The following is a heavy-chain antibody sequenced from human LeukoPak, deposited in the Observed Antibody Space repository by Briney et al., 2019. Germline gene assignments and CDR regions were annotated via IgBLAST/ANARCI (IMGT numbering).Heavy chain of an antibody. CDR2: ISWDRGTT. J-gene: IGHJ4*02. V-gene: IGHV3-9*01. Sequence: PGRSLRLSCEASGFTFNNYAMHWVRQAPGEGLEGVSGISWDRGTTGYGDSVKGRFTISRDNAKNTLYLQMSSLRAEDTALYYCAKASNYDYLWGSQQIGYYFDHWGRGILVTVSS. CDR1: GFTFNNYA. CDR3: AKASNYDYLWGSQQIGYYFDH. D-gene: IGHD3-16*01.